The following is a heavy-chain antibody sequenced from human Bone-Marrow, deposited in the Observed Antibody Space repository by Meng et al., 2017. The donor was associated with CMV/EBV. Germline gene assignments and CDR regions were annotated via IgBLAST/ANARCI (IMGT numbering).Heavy chain of an antibody. D-gene: IGHD3-22*01. Sequence: GESLKISCAASGFTFSSYEMNWVCQAPGKGLEWVSVIYSDGRTYYADSVKGRFTISRDNSKNTLDLQMNSLRDEDTAVYYCARGGGYYAIDYWGQGTLVTVSS. V-gene: IGHV3-66*02. CDR1: GFTFSSYE. CDR2: IYSDGRT. CDR3: ARGGGYYAIDY. J-gene: IGHJ4*02.